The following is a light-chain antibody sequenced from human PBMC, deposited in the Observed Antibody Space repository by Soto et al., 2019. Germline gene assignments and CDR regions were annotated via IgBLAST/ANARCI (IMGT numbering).Light chain of an antibody. J-gene: IGKJ2*01. CDR1: QSVSSN. CDR3: QQYNNWPYT. Sequence: EIVMTQSPATLSVSPGERATLSCRASQSVSSNLAWYQQEPGQAPRLLIYGASTRATGIPASFSGSGSGTEFTLTISSLQSEDFAVYYCQQYNNWPYTFGQGPKLEIK. V-gene: IGKV3-15*01. CDR2: GAS.